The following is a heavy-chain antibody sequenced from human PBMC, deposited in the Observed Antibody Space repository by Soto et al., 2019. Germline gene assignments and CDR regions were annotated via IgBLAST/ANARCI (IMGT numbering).Heavy chain of an antibody. Sequence: SHRDPCTVAEVNIRNLAMRCIIQKKGKGLEWVSAISGSGGSTYYADSVKGRFTISRDNSKNTLYLQMNSLRAEDTAVFYWGKAEEEKLPDAFDIWGQRPMVTVS. J-gene: IGHJ3*02. V-gene: IGHV3-23*01. CDR1: EVNIRNLA. CDR2: ISGSGGST. CDR3: GKAEEEKLPDAFDI. D-gene: IGHD1-7*01.